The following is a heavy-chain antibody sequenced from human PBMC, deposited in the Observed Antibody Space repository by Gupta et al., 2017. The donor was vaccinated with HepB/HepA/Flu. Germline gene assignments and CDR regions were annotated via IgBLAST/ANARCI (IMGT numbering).Heavy chain of an antibody. CDR2: IKSKTDGGTT. J-gene: IGHJ5*02. CDR3: TTDRVTEHLRFLEWLIAEPPGFDP. Sequence: EVQLVESGGGLVKPGGSLRLSCAASGFTFSNAWMSWVRQHPGKGLEWVVRIKSKTDGGTTDYAAPVKGRFTISRDDSKNTLYLQMNSLKTEDTAVYYCTTDRVTEHLRFLEWLIAEPPGFDPWGQGTLVTVSS. CDR1: GFTFSNAW. D-gene: IGHD3-3*01. V-gene: IGHV3-15*01.